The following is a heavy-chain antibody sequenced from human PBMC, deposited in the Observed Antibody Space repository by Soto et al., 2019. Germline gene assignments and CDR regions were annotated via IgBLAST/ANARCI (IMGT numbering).Heavy chain of an antibody. CDR1: EFTFNTYA. Sequence: QAQLVESGGGVVQPGRSLRLSCAASEFTFNTYAMHWVRQAPGKGLEWVAVIAYDGNDKYYADSVKGRFTTSRDNSKNALYLQMNTLRTEDTAMYYSARGVGNYVPYYYGMDVWGQWTTVTVSS. CDR3: ARGVGNYVPYYYGMDV. D-gene: IGHD1-7*01. J-gene: IGHJ6*02. V-gene: IGHV3-30*03. CDR2: IAYDGNDK.